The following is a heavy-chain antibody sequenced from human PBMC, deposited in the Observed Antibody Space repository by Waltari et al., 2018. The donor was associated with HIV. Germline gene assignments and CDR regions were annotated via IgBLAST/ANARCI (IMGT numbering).Heavy chain of an antibody. CDR2: ISSSGTYI. D-gene: IGHD5-12*01. Sequence: EVQLVESGGGLVKPGGSLRLSLAASGFTFSGHTMNWVRQAPRKGLEWVSSISSSGTYIYYVDSVQGRFTISRDNAKNSLYLQMNSLRVEDTAIYYCAKVDTHGYLPYNWGQGTLGHRLL. CDR1: GFTFSGHT. V-gene: IGHV3-21*01. CDR3: AKVDTHGYLPYN. J-gene: IGHJ4*02.